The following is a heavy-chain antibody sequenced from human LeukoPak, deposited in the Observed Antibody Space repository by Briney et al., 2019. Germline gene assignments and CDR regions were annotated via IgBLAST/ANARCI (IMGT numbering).Heavy chain of an antibody. D-gene: IGHD2-15*01. V-gene: IGHV4-34*01. CDR3: ARDLNYCSGGSCYPYCFDY. CDR1: GGSFSGYY. CDR2: INHSGST. J-gene: IGHJ4*02. Sequence: SETLSLTCAVYGGSFSGYYWSWIRQPPGKGLEWIGEINHSGSTNYNPSLKSRVTISVDTSKNQFSLKLSSVTAADTAVYYCARDLNYCSGGSCYPYCFDYWGQGTLVTVSS.